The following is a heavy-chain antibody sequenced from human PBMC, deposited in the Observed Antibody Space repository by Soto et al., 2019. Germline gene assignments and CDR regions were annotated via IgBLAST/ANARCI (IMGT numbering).Heavy chain of an antibody. Sequence: PGGSLRLSCAASGFTFSSYGMHWVRQAPGKGLEWVAVIWYDGSNKYYVDSVKGRFTISRDNSKNTLSLQMNSLRVEDTAVYYCVRGARSKTSCYDYWGQGTLVTVSS. J-gene: IGHJ4*02. V-gene: IGHV3-33*01. CDR2: IWYDGSNK. CDR3: VRGARSKTSCYDY. CDR1: GFTFSSYG. D-gene: IGHD2-2*01.